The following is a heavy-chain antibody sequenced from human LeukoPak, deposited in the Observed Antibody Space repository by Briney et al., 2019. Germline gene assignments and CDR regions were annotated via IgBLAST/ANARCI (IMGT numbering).Heavy chain of an antibody. CDR1: GGSISSYY. CDR2: IYTSGST. Sequence: PSETLSLTCTVSGGSISSYYWSWIRQPAGKGLEWIGRIYTSGSTNYNSSLKSRVTISVDTSKNQFSLKLSSVTAADTAVYYCARVRNYFPYYYYMDVWGKGTTVTVSS. V-gene: IGHV4-4*07. CDR3: ARVRNYFPYYYYMDV. J-gene: IGHJ6*03. D-gene: IGHD1-7*01.